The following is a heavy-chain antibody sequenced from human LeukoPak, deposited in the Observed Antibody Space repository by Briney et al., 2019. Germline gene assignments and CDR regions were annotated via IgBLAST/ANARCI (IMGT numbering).Heavy chain of an antibody. J-gene: IGHJ5*02. CDR1: GGSVSSGSYY. D-gene: IGHD1-26*01. Sequence: SETLSLTCTVSGGSVSSGSYYWSWIRQPPGKGLEWIGYIYYSGSTNYNPSLKSRVTISVDTSKNQFSLKLSSVTAADTAVYYCARTYSGSYRFDPWGQGTLVTVSS. CDR3: ARTYSGSYRFDP. V-gene: IGHV4-61*01. CDR2: IYYSGST.